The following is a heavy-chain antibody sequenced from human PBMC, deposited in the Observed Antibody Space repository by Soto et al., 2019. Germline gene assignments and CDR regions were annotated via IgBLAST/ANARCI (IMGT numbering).Heavy chain of an antibody. CDR3: AKDPCSSTSCYWDYYYYYGMDV. CDR1: GFTFSSYG. Sequence: GGSLRLSCAASGFTFSSYGMHWVRQAPGKVLEWVAVISYDGSNKYYAYSVNDRLTIPRDNSKNTMYLQMNSLRAEETAVSYCAKDPCSSTSCYWDYYYYYGMDVWGQGTTVTVSS. V-gene: IGHV3-30*18. J-gene: IGHJ6*02. CDR2: ISYDGSNK. D-gene: IGHD2-2*01.